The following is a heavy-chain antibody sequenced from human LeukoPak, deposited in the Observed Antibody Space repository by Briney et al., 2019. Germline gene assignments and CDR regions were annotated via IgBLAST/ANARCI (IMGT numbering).Heavy chain of an antibody. CDR3: ARIIVVVPAATNWFDP. V-gene: IGHV4-39*01. J-gene: IGHJ5*02. CDR2: IYYSGST. Sequence: PSETLSLTCTVSGGSISSSSYYWGWIRQPPGKGLEWIRSIYYSGSTYYNPSLKSRVTISVDTSKNQFSLKLSSVTAADTAVYYCARIIVVVPAATNWFDPWGQGTLVTVSS. D-gene: IGHD2-2*01. CDR1: GGSISSSSYY.